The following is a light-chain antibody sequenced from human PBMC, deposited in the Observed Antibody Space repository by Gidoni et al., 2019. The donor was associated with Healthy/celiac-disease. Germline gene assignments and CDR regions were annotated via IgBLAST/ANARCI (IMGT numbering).Light chain of an antibody. CDR3: QQYNSYSYT. CDR1: QSISSW. J-gene: IGKJ2*01. CDR2: KAS. V-gene: IGKV1-5*03. Sequence: DIKMTQSPSTLSASVGDRVTITCRASQSISSWLAWYHQKPGKAPKLLIYKASSLESGVPSRFSGSGSGTEFTLTISSLQPDDFATYYCQQYNSYSYTFGQGTKLEIK.